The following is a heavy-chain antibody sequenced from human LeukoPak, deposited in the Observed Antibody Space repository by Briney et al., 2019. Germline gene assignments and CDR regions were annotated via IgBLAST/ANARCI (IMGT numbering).Heavy chain of an antibody. CDR2: IYHSGST. V-gene: IGHV4-38-2*02. D-gene: IGHD1-7*01. CDR3: ARGGELLNY. J-gene: IGHJ4*02. CDR1: GYSISSGYY. Sequence: SETLSLTCTVSGYSISSGYYWGWIRQPPGKGLEWIGSIYHSGSTYYNPSLKSRVTISVDTSKNQFSLRLSSVTAADTAVYYCARGGELLNYLGQGTLVTVSS.